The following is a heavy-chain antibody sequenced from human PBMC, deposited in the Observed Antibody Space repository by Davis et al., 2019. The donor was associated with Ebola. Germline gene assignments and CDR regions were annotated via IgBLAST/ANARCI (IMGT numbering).Heavy chain of an antibody. CDR3: ARYAGTSQPGDYFDY. D-gene: IGHD6-13*01. V-gene: IGHV4-59*12. CDR2: IYYSGST. CDR1: GGSISSYY. J-gene: IGHJ4*02. Sequence: MPSETLSLTCTVSGGSISSYYWSWIRQPPGKGLEWIGYIYYSGSTNYNPSLKSRVTISVGTSKNQFSLKLSSVTAADTAVYYCARYAGTSQPGDYFDYWGQGTLVTVSS.